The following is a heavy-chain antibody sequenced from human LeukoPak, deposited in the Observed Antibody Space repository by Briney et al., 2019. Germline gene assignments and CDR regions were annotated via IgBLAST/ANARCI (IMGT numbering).Heavy chain of an antibody. D-gene: IGHD6-19*01. CDR1: GGSFSGYY. CDR3: ARGRGSGWDY. V-gene: IGHV4-34*01. J-gene: IGHJ4*02. Sequence: SETLSLTCAVYGGSFSGYYWSWIRQPPGKGLEWIGEINHNGSTNYNPSLKSRVTISVDTSKSQSSLKLSSVTAADTAVYYCARGRGSGWDYWGQGTLDSVSS. CDR2: INHNGST.